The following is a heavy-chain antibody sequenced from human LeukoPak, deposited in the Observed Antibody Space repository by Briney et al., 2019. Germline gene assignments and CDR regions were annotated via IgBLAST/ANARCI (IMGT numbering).Heavy chain of an antibody. CDR1: GFTFGDYA. D-gene: IGHD3-22*01. CDR2: IRSKAYGGTT. V-gene: IGHV3-49*03. J-gene: IGHJ5*02. Sequence: GGSLRLSCTASGFTFGDYAMSWFRQAPGKGLEWVGFIRSKAYGGTTEYAASVKGRFTISRDDSKSIAYLQMNSLKTEDTAVYYCTRGDYDSSGYVPLGHWFDPWGQGTLVTVSS. CDR3: TRGDYDSSGYVPLGHWFDP.